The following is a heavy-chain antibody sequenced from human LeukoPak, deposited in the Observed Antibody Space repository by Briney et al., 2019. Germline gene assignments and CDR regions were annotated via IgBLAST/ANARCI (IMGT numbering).Heavy chain of an antibody. CDR1: GGSVSSDSYY. V-gene: IGHV4-61*01. J-gene: IGHJ6*02. Sequence: SETLSLSCTVSGGSVSSDSYYWSWIGQPPGKGLEWIGYIYYTGSTNYNPSLKSRVTISVDKSKNQFSLKLSSVTAADTAVYYCARDRAPGYCSGGSCYKPDYYYYYGMDVWGQGTTVTVSS. CDR3: ARDRAPGYCSGGSCYKPDYYYYYGMDV. CDR2: IYYTGST. D-gene: IGHD2-15*01.